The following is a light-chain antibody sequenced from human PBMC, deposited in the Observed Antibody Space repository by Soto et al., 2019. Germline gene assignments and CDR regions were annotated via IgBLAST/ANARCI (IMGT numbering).Light chain of an antibody. V-gene: IGKV1-8*01. Sequence: AVLLTQSPSSFSASTGDRATITCRASQDIHNYLAWYQQVPGKAPKLLLYAASILQTGVPSRFSGSGSGTDFSLTLDGLQSEDFATYFCQLYYNYPWTFGQGTTVE. CDR2: AAS. J-gene: IGKJ1*01. CDR1: QDIHNY. CDR3: QLYYNYPWT.